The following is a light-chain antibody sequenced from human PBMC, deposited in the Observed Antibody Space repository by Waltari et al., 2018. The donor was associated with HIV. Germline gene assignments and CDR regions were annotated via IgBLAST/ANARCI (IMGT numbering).Light chain of an antibody. CDR1: QSVFYSSNNKNY. CDR3: QQYSSVPPT. V-gene: IGKV4-1*01. Sequence: DIVMTQSPDSLAVSLVERATVNCQSSQSVFYSSNNKNYLAWYQQKPRQPPKLLIYWASTRESGVPDRCSGSGSGTDFTLTISSLQAEDVAVYFCQQYSSVPPTFGQGTKVEIK. J-gene: IGKJ1*01. CDR2: WAS.